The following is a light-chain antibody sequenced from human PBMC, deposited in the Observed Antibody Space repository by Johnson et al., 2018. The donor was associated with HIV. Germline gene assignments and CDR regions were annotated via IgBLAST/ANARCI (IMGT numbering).Light chain of an antibody. V-gene: IGLV1-51*02. CDR1: SSNIGKNY. CDR2: ENN. J-gene: IGLJ1*01. CDR3: GTWDSSLSAYV. Sequence: QSVLTQPPSVSAAPGQRVTISCSGSSSNIGKNYVSWYQQLPGTAPKLLIYENNKRPSGIPDRFSGSKSGTSATLGITRLQTENEADYYCGTWDSSLSAYVFGIGTKVTVL.